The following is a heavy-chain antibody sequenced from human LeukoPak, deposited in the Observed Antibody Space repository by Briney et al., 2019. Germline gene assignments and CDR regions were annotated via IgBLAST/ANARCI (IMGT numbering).Heavy chain of an antibody. V-gene: IGHV4-61*02. CDR3: ARVADKGGFDY. Sequence: SQTLSLTCTVSGGSISSGSYYWSWIRQPAGKGLEWIGRIYTSGSTNYNPSLKSRVTISVDTSKNQFSLKLSSVIAADTAVYYCARVADKGGFDYWGQGTLVTVSS. CDR1: GGSISSGSYY. CDR2: IYTSGST. D-gene: IGHD3-16*01. J-gene: IGHJ4*02.